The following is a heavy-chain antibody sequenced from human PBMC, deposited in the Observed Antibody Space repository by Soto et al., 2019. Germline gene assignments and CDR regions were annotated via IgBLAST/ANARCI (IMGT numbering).Heavy chain of an antibody. Sequence: EVQLVESGGGLVKPGGSLRLSCAASGFTFSNAWMSWVRQAPGKGLEWVGRIKSKTDGGTTDYAAPVKGRFTISRDDSKNTLYLQMNSLKTEDTAVYYCTTDTTAMVYFDYWGQGTLVTVSS. J-gene: IGHJ4*02. D-gene: IGHD5-18*01. V-gene: IGHV3-15*01. CDR3: TTDTTAMVYFDY. CDR1: GFTFSNAW. CDR2: IKSKTDGGTT.